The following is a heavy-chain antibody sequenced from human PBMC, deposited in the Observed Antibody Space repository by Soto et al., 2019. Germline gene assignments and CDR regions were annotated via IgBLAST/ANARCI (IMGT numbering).Heavy chain of an antibody. CDR2: ISGSGAST. J-gene: IGHJ3*02. D-gene: IGHD6-19*01. CDR1: GFTFTSYA. Sequence: EVQLLESGGGLVQPGGSLRLSCAASGFTFTSYAMTWVRQAPGKGLECVSSISGSGASTYYADSVKGRFTISRDNSGITLYLQMKTLRAEDTAVYYCAKMSDGWYGAFHIWGQGTMVTVSS. V-gene: IGHV3-23*01. CDR3: AKMSDGWYGAFHI.